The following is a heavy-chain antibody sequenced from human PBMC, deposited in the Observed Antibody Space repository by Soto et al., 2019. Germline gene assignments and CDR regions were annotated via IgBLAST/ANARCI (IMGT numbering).Heavy chain of an antibody. CDR1: GFTFSSYA. J-gene: IGHJ4*02. CDR3: ARDYYDSSGYYTQPDD. CDR2: ISYDGSNK. Sequence: QVQLVESGGGVVQPGRSLRLSCAASGFTFSSYAMHWVRQAPGKGLEWVAVISYDGSNKYYADSVKGRFTISRDNSKNTLYLQMNSLRAEDTAVYYCARDYYDSSGYYTQPDDWGQGTLVTVSS. V-gene: IGHV3-30-3*01. D-gene: IGHD3-22*01.